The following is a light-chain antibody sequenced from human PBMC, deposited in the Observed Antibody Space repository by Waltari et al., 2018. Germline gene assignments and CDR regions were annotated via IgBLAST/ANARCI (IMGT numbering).Light chain of an antibody. Sequence: QSALTQPASVSGSPGQSITISCTGTSSDVGGYNYVSWYQQHPGKAPKLMIYEVSNRPSGVSNRFSGSKSGNTASLTISGLQAEDEADYYCSSHRSSNTLYVFGTGTKVTVL. CDR2: EVS. V-gene: IGLV2-14*01. CDR1: SSDVGGYNY. J-gene: IGLJ1*01. CDR3: SSHRSSNTLYV.